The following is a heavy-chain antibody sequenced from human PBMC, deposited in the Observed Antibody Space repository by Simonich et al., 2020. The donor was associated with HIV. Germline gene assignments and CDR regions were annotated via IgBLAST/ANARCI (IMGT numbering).Heavy chain of an antibody. CDR2: IGNSGYYI. Sequence: EVQLVESGGGLVQPGGSLRLSCAASGFTFSSHSMNWVRQAPGKGLEWVSYIGNSGYYIYYADSVKGRFTISRDNAKNSLYLQMNSLRAEDTAVYYCTAVYYYGPGTGAIEYFQHWGQGTLVTVSS. J-gene: IGHJ1*01. CDR3: TAVYYYGPGTGAIEYFQH. CDR1: GFTFSSHS. V-gene: IGHV3-21*01. D-gene: IGHD3-10*01.